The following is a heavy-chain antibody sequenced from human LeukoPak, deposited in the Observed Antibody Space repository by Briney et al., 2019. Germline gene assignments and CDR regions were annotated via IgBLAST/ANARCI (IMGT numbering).Heavy chain of an antibody. CDR3: ARGGMDIMNTGLWKPLEF. V-gene: IGHV1-2*02. CDR2: INPNGGGT. J-gene: IGHJ4*02. CDR1: GYIFTGYF. D-gene: IGHD5-12*01. Sequence: GASVKVSCKASGYIFTGYFIHWVRQAPGQGLEWLGSINPNGGGTYYAQNFQGRVTMTRDTSITTAYMELSSLRSDDTAVYYCARGGMDIMNTGLWKPLEFWGQGALVTVSS.